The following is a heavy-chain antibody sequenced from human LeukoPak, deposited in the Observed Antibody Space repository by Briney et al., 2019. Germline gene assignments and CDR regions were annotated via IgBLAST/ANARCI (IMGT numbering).Heavy chain of an antibody. CDR1: GYSFTSYW. J-gene: IGHJ4*02. CDR3: ARVPRRGSGWYYFDY. D-gene: IGHD6-19*01. Sequence: GESLKISCKGSGYSFTSYWIGWVRQMPGKGLEWMGIIYPGDSDTRYSPSFQGQVTISADKSISTAYLQWSSLKASDTAMYYCARVPRRGSGWYYFDYWGQGTLVTVSS. V-gene: IGHV5-51*03. CDR2: IYPGDSDT.